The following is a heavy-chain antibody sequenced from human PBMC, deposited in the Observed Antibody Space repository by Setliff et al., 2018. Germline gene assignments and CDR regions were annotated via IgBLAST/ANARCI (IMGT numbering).Heavy chain of an antibody. D-gene: IGHD6-19*01. Sequence: CAASGFTSNMYGVHWVRQAPGKGLEWVAYIRHDGTNENYADSVKGRFTVSRDNSRNTLFLQMNSLRTEDTAVYYCARGGSSAWYGGGVDYWGQGTLVTVSS. CDR2: IRHDGTNE. CDR3: ARGGSSAWYGGGVDY. CDR1: GFTSNMYG. J-gene: IGHJ4*02. V-gene: IGHV3-30*02.